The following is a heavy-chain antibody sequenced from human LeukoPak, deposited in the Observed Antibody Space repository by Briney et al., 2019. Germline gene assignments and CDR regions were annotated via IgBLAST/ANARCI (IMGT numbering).Heavy chain of an antibody. CDR1: GGSISSSSYY. CDR2: IYYSGVT. J-gene: IGHJ5*02. V-gene: IGHV4-61*05. Sequence: SETLSLTCTVSGGSISSSSYYWGWIRQPPGKGLEWIGYIYYSGVTNYNPSLKSRVTFSVDTSKSQFSLKLSSVTAADTAVYYCATSGATTATTWGGNWFDPWGQGALVTVSS. CDR3: ATSGATTATTWGGNWFDP. D-gene: IGHD4-17*01.